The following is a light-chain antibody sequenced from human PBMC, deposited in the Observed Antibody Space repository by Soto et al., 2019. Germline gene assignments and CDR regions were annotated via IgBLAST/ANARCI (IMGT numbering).Light chain of an antibody. CDR2: AGS. Sequence: DLQMTQSPSSLSAFAGDRVTITCRASQSISTYLNWYQQKSGKAPKLLIYAGSIVQSGVPTRFSGGGSGTDFTLTISRLQPDDFATYYCQQSYATPWTFGQGTKVEIK. CDR3: QQSYATPWT. V-gene: IGKV1-39*01. CDR1: QSISTY. J-gene: IGKJ1*01.